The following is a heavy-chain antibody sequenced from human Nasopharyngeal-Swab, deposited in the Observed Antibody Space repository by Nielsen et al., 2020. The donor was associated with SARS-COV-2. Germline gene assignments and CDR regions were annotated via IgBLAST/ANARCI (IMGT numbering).Heavy chain of an antibody. CDR2: INPSGGST. J-gene: IGHJ6*02. CDR1: GYTFTSYY. Sequence: ASVKVSCKASGYTFTSYYMHWVRQAPGQGLEWMGIINPSGGSTSYAQKFQGRVTMTRDTSTSTVYMELSSLRSEDTAVYYCARDMGWDGTSRSVYYGMDVWGQGTTVTVSS. D-gene: IGHD2-2*01. V-gene: IGHV1-46*01. CDR3: ARDMGWDGTSRSVYYGMDV.